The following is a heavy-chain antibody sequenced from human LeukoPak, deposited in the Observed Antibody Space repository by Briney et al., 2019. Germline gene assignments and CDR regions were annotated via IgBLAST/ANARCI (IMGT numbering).Heavy chain of an antibody. Sequence: PGGSLRLSCAASGFTFSSYAMSWVRQAPGKGLEWVSAISGSGGSTYYADSVKGRFTISRDNSKNTLYLQMNSLRAEDTAVYYCAKGFSGSYYVYYYYMDVWGKGTTVTVSS. V-gene: IGHV3-23*01. CDR3: AKGFSGSYYVYYYYMDV. D-gene: IGHD1-26*01. CDR1: GFTFSSYA. J-gene: IGHJ6*03. CDR2: ISGSGGST.